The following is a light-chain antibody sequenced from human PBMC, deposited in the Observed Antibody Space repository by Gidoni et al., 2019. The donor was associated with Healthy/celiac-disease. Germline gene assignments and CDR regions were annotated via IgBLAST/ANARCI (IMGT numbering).Light chain of an antibody. J-gene: IGLJ3*02. CDR3: QSYDSSLSGSV. V-gene: IGLV1-40*01. Sequence: QSVLTQPPSVPVAPGQRVTISCTGSSSNIGAGYDVHWYQQLPGTAPKLLIYGNSNRSSGVPDRFSGSKSGTSASLAITGLQAEDEADYYCQSYDSSLSGSVFGGGTKLTVL. CDR1: SSNIGAGYD. CDR2: GNS.